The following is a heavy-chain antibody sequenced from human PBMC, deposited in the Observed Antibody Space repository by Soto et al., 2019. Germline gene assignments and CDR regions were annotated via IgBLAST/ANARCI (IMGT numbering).Heavy chain of an antibody. CDR1: GFTFSSYA. J-gene: IGHJ6*02. CDR3: AKEETVISHYYYYYGMDV. CDR2: ISGTGGIT. Sequence: EVQLLESGGGLVQPGGSLRLSCAASGFTFSSYAMNWVRQAPGKGLEWVSDISGTGGITYHADSVKGRFTISRDNSKNTLYLQMDSLRAEDTAVYFCAKEETVISHYYYYYGMDVWGQGTTVTVSS. D-gene: IGHD4-4*01. V-gene: IGHV3-23*01.